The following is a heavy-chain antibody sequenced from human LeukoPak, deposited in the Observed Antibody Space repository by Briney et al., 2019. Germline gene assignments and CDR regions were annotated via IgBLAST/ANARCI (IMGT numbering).Heavy chain of an antibody. J-gene: IGHJ3*02. CDR1: GFTFSSYS. V-gene: IGHV3-21*01. Sequence: GGSLRLSCAASGFTFSSYSMNWVRQAPGKGLEWVSSISSSSSYIYYADSVKGRFTISRDNAKNSLYLQMNSLRAEDTAVYYCVRVEGYYDSSGYFDAFDIWGQGTMVTVSS. CDR2: ISSSSSYI. D-gene: IGHD3-22*01. CDR3: VRVEGYYDSSGYFDAFDI.